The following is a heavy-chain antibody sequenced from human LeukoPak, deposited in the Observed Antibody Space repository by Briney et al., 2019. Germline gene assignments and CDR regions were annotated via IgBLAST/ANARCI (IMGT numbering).Heavy chain of an antibody. CDR3: ARVSTGGYSSSAY. J-gene: IGHJ4*02. CDR1: GYSFTGYY. CDR2: INPNSGGT. V-gene: IGHV1-2*02. Sequence: ASVKVSCKASGYSFTGYYMHWVRQAPGQGLECMGWINPNSGGTNYAPKFRGRVTMTRDTSISTAYMELSRLTSDDTAVYYCARVSTGGYSSSAYWGQGTPVTVSS. D-gene: IGHD2-15*01.